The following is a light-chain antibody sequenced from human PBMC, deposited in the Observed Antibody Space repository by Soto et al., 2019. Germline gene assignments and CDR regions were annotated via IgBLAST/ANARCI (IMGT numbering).Light chain of an antibody. CDR1: QSISSY. CDR3: QQSYSTVT. V-gene: IGKV1-39*01. Sequence: DIQMTQSPSSLSASVGDRVTITCRASQSISSYLNWYQQKPGKATKLLIYAASSLQSGVPSRFSGSGSGTDFTLTISSLQPEDFATYYCQQSYSTVTLGPGTKVDIK. CDR2: AAS. J-gene: IGKJ3*01.